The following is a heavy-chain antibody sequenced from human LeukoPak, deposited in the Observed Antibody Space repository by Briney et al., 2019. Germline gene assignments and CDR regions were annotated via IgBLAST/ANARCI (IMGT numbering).Heavy chain of an antibody. J-gene: IGHJ6*04. CDR3: AELGITMIGGV. CDR2: ISSSGVTI. CDR1: GFTFSDYS. D-gene: IGHD3-10*02. Sequence: PGGSLRLSCAASGFTFSDYSMRWIRQAPGKGLEWVSYISSSGVTIYYADSVKGRFTISRDNSKNTLYLQMNSLRAEDTAVYYCAELGITMIGGVWGKGTTVTISS. V-gene: IGHV3-11*04.